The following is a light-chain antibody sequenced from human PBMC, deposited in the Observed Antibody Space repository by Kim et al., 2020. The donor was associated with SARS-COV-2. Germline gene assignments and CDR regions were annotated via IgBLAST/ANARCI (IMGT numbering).Light chain of an antibody. J-gene: IGLJ3*02. Sequence: GQSITISCTGTSSDVGGYNFVSWYQLHPGNAPKLLIYDGSNRPSGVSTRSSCSKSGNTAPLTISGLHAEDEADYYCSSYTSSSTWVFGGGTQLTVL. V-gene: IGLV2-14*03. CDR1: SSDVGGYNF. CDR2: DGS. CDR3: SSYTSSSTWV.